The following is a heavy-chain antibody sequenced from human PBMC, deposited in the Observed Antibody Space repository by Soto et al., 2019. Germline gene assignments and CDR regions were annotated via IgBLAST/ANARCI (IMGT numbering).Heavy chain of an antibody. Sequence: QVQLQESGPGLVKPSETMSLTCTASGGSISSRYWNWIRQPPGKGLEWIGHIYNGESTNYNPSLKSRVIISVDTSKNQFSLKLGSVTGADTAVYYCAQTHGWPGFDYWGQGILVTVSS. CDR3: AQTHGWPGFDY. J-gene: IGHJ4*02. CDR1: GGSISSRY. V-gene: IGHV4-59*01. D-gene: IGHD6-19*01. CDR2: IYNGEST.